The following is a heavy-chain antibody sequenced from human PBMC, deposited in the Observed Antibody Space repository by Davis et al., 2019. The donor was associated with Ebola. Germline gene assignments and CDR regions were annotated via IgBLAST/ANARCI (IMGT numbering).Heavy chain of an antibody. J-gene: IGHJ4*02. D-gene: IGHD5-24*01. CDR2: INTDTGNP. CDR3: VRDAIDGYNWSH. V-gene: IGHV7-4-1*04. CDR1: GYTFTNYA. Sequence: AASVKVSCKASGYTFTNYAMNWVRQAPGQGLEWMGWINTDTGNPTYGQGFTGRFVFSLDTSVSMAYLQITSLRADDTAIYYCVRDAIDGYNWSHWGQGTLVTVSS.